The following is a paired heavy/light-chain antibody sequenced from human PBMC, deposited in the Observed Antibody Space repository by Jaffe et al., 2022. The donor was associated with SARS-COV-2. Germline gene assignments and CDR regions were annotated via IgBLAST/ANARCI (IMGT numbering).Heavy chain of an antibody. Sequence: EVQLLESGGGLVQPGGSLRLSCAASGFAFSSYTMGWVRQAPGKGLEWVSDISARGTHTFYADSVKGRFTISRDDSKNTLYLQMNSLRAEDTALYYCAKAGSASWYDYWGQGTLVTVSS. CDR2: ISARGTHT. CDR3: AKAGSASWYDY. CDR1: GFAFSSYT. D-gene: IGHD6-13*01. J-gene: IGHJ4*02. V-gene: IGHV3-23*01.
Light chain of an antibody. Sequence: DMQMTQSPSSLSASVGDRVTITCRASRGISNYLAWYQQKPGKVPKLLIYAASTLQSGVPSRFSGSRSETDFTLTISSLQPEDVATYYCQNYDGAPLTFGGGTKVEIK. V-gene: IGKV1-27*01. J-gene: IGKJ4*01. CDR2: AAS. CDR3: QNYDGAPLT. CDR1: RGISNY.